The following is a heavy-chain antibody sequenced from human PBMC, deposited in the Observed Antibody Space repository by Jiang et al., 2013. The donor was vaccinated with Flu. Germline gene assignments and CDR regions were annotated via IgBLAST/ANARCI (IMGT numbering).Heavy chain of an antibody. J-gene: IGHJ5*02. CDR2: IIPILGIA. D-gene: IGHD1-1*01. CDR3: ARGPIELNWNDGKDGFDP. CDR1: GGTFSSYA. Sequence: GAEVKKPGSSVKVSCKASGGTFSSYAISWVRQAPGQGLEWMGRIIPILGIANYAQKFQGRVTITADKSTSTAYMELSSLRSEDTAVYYCARGPIELNWNDGKDGFDPWGQGTLVTVSS. V-gene: IGHV1-69*04.